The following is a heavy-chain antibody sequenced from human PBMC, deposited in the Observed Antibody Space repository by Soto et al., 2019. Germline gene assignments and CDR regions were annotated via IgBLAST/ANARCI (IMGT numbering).Heavy chain of an antibody. J-gene: IGHJ1*01. D-gene: IGHD1-26*01. CDR1: GFTFSSYG. CDR3: ARDQGAYAEYCQH. V-gene: IGHV3-33*01. CDR2: IWYDGSNK. Sequence: QVQLVESGGGVVQPGRSLRLSCAASGFTFSSYGMHWVRQAPGKGLEWVALIWYDGSNKYYADSVKGRFTISRDNSKNTLYLQMNSLRAEDTAVYYCARDQGAYAEYCQHWCQGTLVTVSS.